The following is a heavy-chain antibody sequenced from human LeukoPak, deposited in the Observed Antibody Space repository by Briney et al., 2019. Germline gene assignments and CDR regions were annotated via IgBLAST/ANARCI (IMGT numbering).Heavy chain of an antibody. D-gene: IGHD2-15*01. V-gene: IGHV4-30-2*01. CDR2: IYHSGST. J-gene: IGHJ5*02. Sequence: PSETLSLTCAVSGGSISSGGYSWSWIRQPPGKGLEWIGYIYHSGSTYYNPSLKSRVTISVDRSKNQFSLKLSSVTAADTAVYYCARVVVAPIVNWFDPWGQGTLVTVSS. CDR1: GGSISSGGYS. CDR3: ARVVVAPIVNWFDP.